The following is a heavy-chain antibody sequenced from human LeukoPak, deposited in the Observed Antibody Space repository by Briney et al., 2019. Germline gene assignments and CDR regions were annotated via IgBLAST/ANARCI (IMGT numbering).Heavy chain of an antibody. D-gene: IGHD6-13*01. CDR3: ARSRAAADCFDY. CDR1: GYTFTGYY. J-gene: IGHJ4*02. V-gene: IGHV1-2*02. CDR2: IHPNSGGT. Sequence: GASVKVSCKASGYTFTGYYMHWVRQAPGQGLEWMGWIHPNSGGTNYAQKFQGRVTMTRDTSISTAYMELSRLRSDDTAVYYCARSRAAADCFDYWGQGTLVTVSS.